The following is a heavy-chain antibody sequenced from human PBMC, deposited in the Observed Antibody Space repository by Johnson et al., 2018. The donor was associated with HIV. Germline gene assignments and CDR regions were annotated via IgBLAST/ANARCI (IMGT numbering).Heavy chain of an antibody. CDR2: ISYDGSNK. J-gene: IGHJ3*02. CDR3: ARVPTSSGYHDAFDS. V-gene: IGHV3-30*04. CDR1: GFTFSSYA. D-gene: IGHD3-22*01. Sequence: QVQLVESGGGVVQPGRSLRLSYAASGFTFSSYAMHWVRQAPGKGLEWVAVISYDGSNKYYADSVKGRFTISRDNSKNTLYLQMNSLRAEDTAVYYCARVPTSSGYHDAFDSWGQGTMVTVSS.